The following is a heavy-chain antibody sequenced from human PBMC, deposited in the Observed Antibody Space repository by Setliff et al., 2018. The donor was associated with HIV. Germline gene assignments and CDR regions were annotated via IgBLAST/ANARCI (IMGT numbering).Heavy chain of an antibody. V-gene: IGHV4-61*09. D-gene: IGHD1-26*01. J-gene: IGHJ2*01. CDR1: GGSISSGSYY. CDR3: VREVGYFDF. Sequence: LSLTCTVSGGSISSGSYYWSWIRQPAGKGLEWIGHIYTSGSTNYNPSLKSRVTISVDTSKNQFSLNVRSVTAADTAVYYCVREVGYFDFWGRGTLVTVSS. CDR2: IYTSGST.